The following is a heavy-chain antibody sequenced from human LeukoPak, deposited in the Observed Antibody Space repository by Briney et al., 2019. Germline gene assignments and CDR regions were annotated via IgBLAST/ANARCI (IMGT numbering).Heavy chain of an antibody. V-gene: IGHV4-59*01. CDR1: GGSISSYY. CDR2: IYYSGST. Sequence: SETLSLTCTVSGGSISSYYWSWIRQPPGKGLEWIGYIYYSGSTNYNPSLKSRVTISVDTSKNQFSLKLSSVTAADTAVYYCARERYCSSTSCPRGGDAFDIWGQGTMVTVSS. D-gene: IGHD2-2*01. J-gene: IGHJ3*02. CDR3: ARERYCSSTSCPRGGDAFDI.